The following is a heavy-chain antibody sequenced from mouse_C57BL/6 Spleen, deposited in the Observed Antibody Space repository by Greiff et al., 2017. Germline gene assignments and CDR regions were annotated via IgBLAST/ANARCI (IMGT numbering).Heavy chain of an antibody. D-gene: IGHD3-2*02. CDR2: IYPGSGST. CDR3: ARRGAQATPFAY. CDR1: GYTFTSYW. V-gene: IGHV1-55*01. Sequence: QVQLQQSGAELVKPGASVKMSCKASGYTFTSYWITWVKQRPGQGLEWIGDIYPGSGSTNYNEKFKSKATLTVDTSTSTAYMQLSSLTSEDSAVYYGARRGAQATPFAYWGQGTLVTVSA. J-gene: IGHJ3*01.